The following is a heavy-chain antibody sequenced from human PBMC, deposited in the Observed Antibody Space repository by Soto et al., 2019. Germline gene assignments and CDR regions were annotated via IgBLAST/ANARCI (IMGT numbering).Heavy chain of an antibody. CDR2: INHSGST. CDR1: GLSFSGYY. V-gene: IGHV4-34*01. Sequence: PSETLSLTCAFYGLSFSGYYWIWIRQPPGKGLEWIGEINHSGSTNYNPSLKSRVTISVDTSKNQFSLKLSSVTAADTAVYYCARGLNDGSGSLKNLNWFDPWGQGTLVTVSS. CDR3: ARGLNDGSGSLKNLNWFDP. D-gene: IGHD3-10*01. J-gene: IGHJ5*02.